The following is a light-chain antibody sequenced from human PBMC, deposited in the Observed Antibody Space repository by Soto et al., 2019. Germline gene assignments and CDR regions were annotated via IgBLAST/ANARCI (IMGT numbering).Light chain of an antibody. Sequence: QSVLTQPPSVSGSPGQSITISCTGTSSDVGGYNYVSWYQQHPGKAPKLMIYDVGNRPSGVSNRFSGSKSGNTASLTISGLQAEDEADYYCSSYTSSSTYVIFGGGTKLTVL. CDR1: SSDVGGYNY. V-gene: IGLV2-14*03. J-gene: IGLJ2*01. CDR2: DVG. CDR3: SSYTSSSTYVI.